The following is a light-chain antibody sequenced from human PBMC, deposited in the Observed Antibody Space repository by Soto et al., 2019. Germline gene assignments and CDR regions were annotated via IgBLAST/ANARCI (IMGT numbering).Light chain of an antibody. CDR1: QSVSSGY. J-gene: IGKJ4*01. CDR2: GAS. CDR3: QQYGSSPP. Sequence: EIVLTQSPGTLSLSPGERATLSCRASQSVSSGYLAWYQQKPGQAPRLLIYGASSRATGIPDRFSGRGSGTDFTLTISRLEPEDFAVCYCQQYGSSPPFGGGTKVEIK. V-gene: IGKV3-20*01.